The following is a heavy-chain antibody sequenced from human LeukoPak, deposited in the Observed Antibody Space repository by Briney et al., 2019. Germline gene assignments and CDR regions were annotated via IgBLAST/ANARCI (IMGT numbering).Heavy chain of an antibody. CDR1: GYTFTGYY. CDR2: ISAYNGNT. Sequence: ASVKVSCKASGYTFTGYYMHWVRQAPGQGLEWMGWISAYNGNTNYAQKFQGRVTMTTDTSTSTAYMELRTLRSDDTTVYYCATANPSHYYGSGRPEEADPWGQGTLVTVSS. D-gene: IGHD3-10*01. V-gene: IGHV1-18*04. J-gene: IGHJ5*02. CDR3: ATANPSHYYGSGRPEEADP.